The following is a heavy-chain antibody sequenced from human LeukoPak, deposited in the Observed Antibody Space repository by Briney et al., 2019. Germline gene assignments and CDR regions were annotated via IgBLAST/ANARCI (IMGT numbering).Heavy chain of an antibody. CDR2: IDSSGTII. Sequence: PGGSLRLSCAASGFTFSTYSMNWVRQAPGKGLEWVSYIDSSGTIIYYADSVKGRFTISRDNAKNSLYLQMNSLRAEDTAVYYCVYSGDYEKGYWGQGTLVTVSS. V-gene: IGHV3-48*04. J-gene: IGHJ4*02. D-gene: IGHD4-17*01. CDR1: GFTFSTYS. CDR3: VYSGDYEKGY.